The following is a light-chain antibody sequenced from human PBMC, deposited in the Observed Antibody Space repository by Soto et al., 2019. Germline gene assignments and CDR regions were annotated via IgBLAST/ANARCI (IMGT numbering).Light chain of an antibody. Sequence: DIQMTQSPSSLSASVGDRVTITCRASQTIIRYLNWYQQKPGRAPNLLIYAESSLQIGVPSRFSGSGYGTEFTLTISSLQPEDFATYYCQQSYSTLFTFGPGTKVQIK. CDR3: QQSYSTLFT. CDR1: QTIIRY. CDR2: AES. V-gene: IGKV1-39*01. J-gene: IGKJ3*01.